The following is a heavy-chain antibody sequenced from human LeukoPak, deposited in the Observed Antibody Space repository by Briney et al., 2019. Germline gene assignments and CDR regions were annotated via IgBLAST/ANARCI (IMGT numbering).Heavy chain of an antibody. Sequence: SETLSLTCTVSGGSISGGGYYWSWIRQHPGKGLEWIGYIYYSGSTYYDPSLKSRVTISVDTSKNQFSLKLSSVTAADTAVYYCAREVPSQGYSATKYYYYGMDVWGQGTTVTVSS. CDR2: IYYSGST. J-gene: IGHJ6*02. CDR1: GGSISGGGYY. D-gene: IGHD5-18*01. V-gene: IGHV4-31*03. CDR3: AREVPSQGYSATKYYYYGMDV.